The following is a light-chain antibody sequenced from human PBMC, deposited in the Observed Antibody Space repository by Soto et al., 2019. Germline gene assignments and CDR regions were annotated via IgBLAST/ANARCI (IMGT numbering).Light chain of an antibody. J-gene: IGKJ5*01. Sequence: EIVMTQSPATVSVSPGERATLSCRASQSVSSKLAWYQQKPGQAPRLLIYGISSRATGIPDRFSGSGSGTEFTLTISSLQPEDFAIYYCQQYTQWPIAFGQETLEIK. CDR3: QQYTQWPIA. V-gene: IGKV3D-15*01. CDR1: QSVSSK. CDR2: GIS.